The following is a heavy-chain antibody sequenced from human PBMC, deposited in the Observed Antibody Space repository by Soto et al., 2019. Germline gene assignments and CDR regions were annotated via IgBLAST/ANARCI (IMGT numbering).Heavy chain of an antibody. V-gene: IGHV4-34*01. CDR3: ARAVARYYDFWSGYSNWFDP. J-gene: IGHJ5*02. D-gene: IGHD3-3*01. Sequence: LETLSLTCAVYGGSFSGYYWSWIRQPPGKGLEWIGEINHSGSTNYNPSLKSRVTISVDTSKNQFSLKLSSVTAADTAVYYCARAVARYYDFWSGYSNWFDPWGQGTLVTV. CDR1: GGSFSGYY. CDR2: INHSGST.